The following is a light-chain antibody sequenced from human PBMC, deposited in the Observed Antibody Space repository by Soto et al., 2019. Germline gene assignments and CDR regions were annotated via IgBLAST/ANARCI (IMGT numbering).Light chain of an antibody. V-gene: IGKV3-15*01. CDR1: QSVSSN. J-gene: IGKJ1*01. CDR2: GAS. Sequence: EIVMTQSPATLSVSPGERATFSCRASQSVSSNLAWYQQKPGQAPRLLIYGASIRATGIPARFSGSGSRTEFTLTISSLQSEDFAVYYCQHYNNWPPWTFGQGTKVDIK. CDR3: QHYNNWPPWT.